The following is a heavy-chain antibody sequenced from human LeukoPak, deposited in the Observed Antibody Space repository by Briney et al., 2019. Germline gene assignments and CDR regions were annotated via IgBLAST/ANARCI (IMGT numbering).Heavy chain of an antibody. Sequence: GGSLRLSYAASEFTFSSYAMSWVRQAPGKGLEWVSAISGSGSSTDYADSVKGRFTISRDNSKNTLYLQMNSLRAEDTAVYYCAKGSGRYSGTYESHWGQGTLVTVPS. CDR2: ISGSGSST. D-gene: IGHD1-26*01. CDR3: AKGSGRYSGTYESH. V-gene: IGHV3-23*01. J-gene: IGHJ4*02. CDR1: EFTFSSYA.